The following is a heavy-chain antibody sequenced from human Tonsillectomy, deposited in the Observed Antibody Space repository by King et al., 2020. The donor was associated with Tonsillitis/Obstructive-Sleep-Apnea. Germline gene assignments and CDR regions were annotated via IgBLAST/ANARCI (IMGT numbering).Heavy chain of an antibody. CDR2: RWDGGRNK. D-gene: IGHD3-3*01. J-gene: IGHJ3*02. CDR1: GFNFSSYG. V-gene: IGHV3-33*01. CDR3: ARAMLLYDFWSGYYSSDAFDI. Sequence: VQLVESGGGVFQPGRSLRLSCAASGFNFSSYGMHWVLRAPGKGLEWLAGRWDGGRNKYYSESVKGRFTISREHSKNTLYLQMNSLRAEDTAVYYCARAMLLYDFWSGYYSSDAFDIWGQGTMVTVSS.